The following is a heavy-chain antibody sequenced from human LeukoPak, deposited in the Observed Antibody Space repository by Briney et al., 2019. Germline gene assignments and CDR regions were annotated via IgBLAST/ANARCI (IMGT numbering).Heavy chain of an antibody. D-gene: IGHD3-22*01. CDR2: INHSGST. J-gene: IGHJ6*03. CDR1: GGSFIGYY. V-gene: IGHV4-34*01. CDR3: ARGRRDSSGYYELSYYYMDV. Sequence: PPETLSLTCAVYGGSFIGYYWSGSRHPLGRGGEWVGEINHSGSTNYNPSLKSRVTISVDTSKNQFSLKLSSVPAADTAVYYCARGRRDSSGYYELSYYYMDVWGKGTTVTVSS.